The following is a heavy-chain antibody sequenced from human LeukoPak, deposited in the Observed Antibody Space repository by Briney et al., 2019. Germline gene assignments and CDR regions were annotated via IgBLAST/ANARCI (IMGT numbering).Heavy chain of an antibody. CDR2: ICTRGST. J-gene: IGHJ4*02. Sequence: SESLSLICTVSGGSINSYYWNWIRQPAGKGREWIGHICTRGSTKYNPSLKSRVTMSIDTSKNQFSLNLYSGTAADTAVYYCATNYTAGSAFDSWGQGTLVTVSS. D-gene: IGHD3-3*01. CDR1: GGSINSYY. V-gene: IGHV4-4*07. CDR3: ATNYTAGSAFDS.